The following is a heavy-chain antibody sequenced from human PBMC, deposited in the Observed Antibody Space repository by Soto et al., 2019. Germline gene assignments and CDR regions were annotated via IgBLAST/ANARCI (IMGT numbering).Heavy chain of an antibody. CDR2: INHSGST. V-gene: IGHV4-34*01. CDR1: GGSFSGYY. J-gene: IGHJ4*02. Sequence: PSETLSLTCAVYGGSFSGYYWTWIRQPPGKGLEWIGEINHSGSTTYNPSLKSRVTISVDTSRDQISLRLSSVTAADTAVYYCARGGFHGGNYYIFDYWGQGTPVTV. CDR3: ARGGFHGGNYYIFDY. D-gene: IGHD2-15*01.